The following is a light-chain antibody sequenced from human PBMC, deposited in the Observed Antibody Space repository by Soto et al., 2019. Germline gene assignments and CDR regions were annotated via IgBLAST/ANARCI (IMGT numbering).Light chain of an antibody. Sequence: EIVLTQSPATLSLSPGERATLSCRASQSVSSYLAWYQQKPGQAPRLLIYDASNRATGIPARFSGSGSGTDFTLTICSLEPEDFAVYYCQQRSNSSITFGQGTRLEIK. CDR3: QQRSNSSIT. CDR2: DAS. V-gene: IGKV3-11*01. CDR1: QSVSSY. J-gene: IGKJ5*01.